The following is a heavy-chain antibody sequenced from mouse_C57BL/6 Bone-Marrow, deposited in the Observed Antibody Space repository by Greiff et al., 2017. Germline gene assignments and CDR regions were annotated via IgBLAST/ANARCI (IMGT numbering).Heavy chain of an antibody. CDR2: IDPETGGT. CDR3: TRASLYFDV. Sequence: VKLMESGAELVRPGASVTLSCKASGYTFTDYEMHWVKQTPVHGLEWIGAIDPETGGTAYNQKFKGKAILTADKSSSTAYMELRSLTSEDSAVYYCTRASLYFDVWGTGTTVTVSS. J-gene: IGHJ1*03. V-gene: IGHV1-15*01. D-gene: IGHD6-1*01. CDR1: GYTFTDYE.